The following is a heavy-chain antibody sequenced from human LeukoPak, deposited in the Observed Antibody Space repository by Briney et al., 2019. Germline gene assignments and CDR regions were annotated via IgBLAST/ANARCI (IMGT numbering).Heavy chain of an antibody. J-gene: IGHJ4*02. CDR3: ARDDATHYYDSSGYNY. V-gene: IGHV4-39*07. CDR1: GGSISSSSYY. CDR2: IYYSGST. Sequence: PSETLSLTCTVSGGSISSSSYYWGWIRQPPGKGLEWIGSIYYSGSTYYNPSLKSRVTISVDTSKNQFSLKLSSVTAADTAVYYCARDDATHYYDSSGYNYWGQGTLVTVSS. D-gene: IGHD3-22*01.